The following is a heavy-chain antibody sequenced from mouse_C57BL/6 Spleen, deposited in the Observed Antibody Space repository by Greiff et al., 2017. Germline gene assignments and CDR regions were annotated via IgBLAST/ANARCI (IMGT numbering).Heavy chain of an antibody. D-gene: IGHD4-1*01. J-gene: IGHJ2*01. CDR1: GYAFSSYW. CDR3: ARRLGPHFDY. V-gene: IGHV1-80*01. Sequence: VMLVESGAELVKPGASVKISCKASGYAFSSYWMNWVKQRPGKGLEWIGQIYPGDGDTNYNGKFKGKATLTADKSSSTAYMQLSSLTSEDSAVYFCARRLGPHFDYWGQGTTLTVSS. CDR2: IYPGDGDT.